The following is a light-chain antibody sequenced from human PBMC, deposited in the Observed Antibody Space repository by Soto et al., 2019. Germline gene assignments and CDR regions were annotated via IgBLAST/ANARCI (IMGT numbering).Light chain of an antibody. V-gene: IGLV2-14*01. CDR1: SSDVGGFNF. CDR3: SSYTSGSTSYV. CDR2: DVS. J-gene: IGLJ1*01. Sequence: QSALTQPASVSGSPGQSLTISCTGTSSDVGGFNFVSWYQQHPGKAPKLMIYDVSYRPSGVSNRFSGSKSGNTASLTISGLQAEDEADYYCSSYTSGSTSYVFGTGTKLTVL.